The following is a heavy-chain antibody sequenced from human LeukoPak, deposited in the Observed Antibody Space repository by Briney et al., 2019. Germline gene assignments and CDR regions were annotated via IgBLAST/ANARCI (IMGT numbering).Heavy chain of an antibody. D-gene: IGHD3-3*01. J-gene: IGHJ4*02. CDR2: IYYSGST. CDR1: GYSISSGYY. V-gene: IGHV4-61*01. Sequence: SETLSLTCTVSGYSISSGYYWSWIRQPPGKGLEWIGYIYYSGSTNYNPSLKSRVTISVDTSKNQFSLKLSSVTAADTAVYYCARGDRDPVWSGYYIMSNWGQGTLVTVSS. CDR3: ARGDRDPVWSGYYIMSN.